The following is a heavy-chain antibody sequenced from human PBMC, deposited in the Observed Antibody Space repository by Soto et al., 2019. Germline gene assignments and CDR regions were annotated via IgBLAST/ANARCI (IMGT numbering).Heavy chain of an antibody. CDR1: GDTFSFYT. J-gene: IGHJ4*02. CDR3: ATSYGSGYRAFDY. Sequence: QVQLVQSGAEVKKPGSSVKVSCKASGDTFSFYTINWVRQAPGLGLEWVGRINPILSMSNYAQKFQGRVTMTADKPTSTAYMELRSLRSEDKAMYYCATSYGSGYRAFDYWGQGALVTVSS. D-gene: IGHD3-10*01. CDR2: INPILSMS. V-gene: IGHV1-69*02.